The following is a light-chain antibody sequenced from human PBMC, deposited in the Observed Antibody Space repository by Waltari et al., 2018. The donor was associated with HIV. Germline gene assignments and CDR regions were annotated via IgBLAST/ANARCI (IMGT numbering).Light chain of an antibody. V-gene: IGLV2-8*01. Sequence: QSALTQPPSASGSPGQSVPMSCTGTSSDIGGYNYVSWYQQHPGKAPKLIMTEVTKRHSGVPDRFSGSKSGNTASLTVSGLQAEDEAHYYCSSYAPTNKFYVLFGGGTTLTVL. CDR3: SSYAPTNKFYVL. J-gene: IGLJ2*01. CDR1: SSDIGGYNY. CDR2: EVT.